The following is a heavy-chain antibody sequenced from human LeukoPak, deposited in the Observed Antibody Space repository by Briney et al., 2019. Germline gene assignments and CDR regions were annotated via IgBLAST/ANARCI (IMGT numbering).Heavy chain of an antibody. CDR1: GGSISSYY. V-gene: IGHV4-4*07. D-gene: IGHD3-22*01. CDR3: ARVPYYDSSGYYSDAFDI. J-gene: IGHJ3*02. CDR2: IYTSGST. Sequence: SETLSLTCTVSGGSISSYYWSWIQQPAGKGLEWIGRIYTSGSTNYNPSLKSRVTMSVDTSKNQFSLKLSSVTAADTAVYYCARVPYYDSSGYYSDAFDIWGQGTMVTVSS.